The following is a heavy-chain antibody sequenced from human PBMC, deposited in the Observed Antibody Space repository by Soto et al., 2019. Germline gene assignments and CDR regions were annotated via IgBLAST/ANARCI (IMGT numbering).Heavy chain of an antibody. Sequence: PGGSLRLSCAASGFTFSSYAMSWVRQAPGKGLEWVSAISGSGGSTYYADSVKGRFTISRDNSKNTPYLQMNSLRAEDTAVYYCAKLWYYYDSSGYFDFWGQGTLVTVSS. CDR2: ISGSGGST. CDR1: GFTFSSYA. J-gene: IGHJ4*02. V-gene: IGHV3-23*01. CDR3: AKLWYYYDSSGYFDF. D-gene: IGHD3-22*01.